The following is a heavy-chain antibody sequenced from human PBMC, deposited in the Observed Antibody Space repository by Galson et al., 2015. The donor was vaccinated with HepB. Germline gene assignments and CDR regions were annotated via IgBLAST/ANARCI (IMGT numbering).Heavy chain of an antibody. Sequence: SLRLSCAASGFTFSSYTMNWVRQAPGMGLEWVSSISGLSSYKYYADSVKGRFTISRDNAKKSVYLQMDTLRGEDTAVYYCARLAGSCPNCWFDPWGQGTLVTVSS. CDR1: GFTFSSYT. CDR3: ARLAGSCPNCWFDP. D-gene: IGHD2-15*01. CDR2: ISGLSSYK. V-gene: IGHV3-21*01. J-gene: IGHJ5*02.